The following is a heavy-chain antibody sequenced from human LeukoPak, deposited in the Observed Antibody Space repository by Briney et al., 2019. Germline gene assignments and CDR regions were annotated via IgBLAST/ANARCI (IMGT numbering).Heavy chain of an antibody. CDR1: GGTFSSYA. D-gene: IGHD6-13*01. V-gene: IGHV1-69*04. CDR3: ARDSYSSSWYPDPYFDY. Sequence: SVKVSCKASGGTFSSYAISWVRQAPGQGLEWMGRIIPILGIANYAQKFQGRVTITADKSTSTAYMELSSLRSEDTAVYYCARDSYSSSWYPDPYFDYWGQGTLVTVSS. CDR2: IIPILGIA. J-gene: IGHJ4*02.